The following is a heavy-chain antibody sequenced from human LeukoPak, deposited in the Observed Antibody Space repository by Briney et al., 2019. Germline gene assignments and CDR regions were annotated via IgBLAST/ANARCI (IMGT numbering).Heavy chain of an antibody. V-gene: IGHV4-39*01. D-gene: IGHD6-13*01. CDR3: ARLLPIAAAGGHYFDY. CDR2: IYYRGST. CDR1: GGSFISGIYY. Sequence: AETLSLTCNVSGGSFISGIYYWGWVRQPPGKGLEWIASIYYRGSTYYNQSLKSRVTIFVDTSKKQFSLKVTSVTAADTAVYYCARLLPIAAAGGHYFDYWGQGTLVTDSS. J-gene: IGHJ4*02.